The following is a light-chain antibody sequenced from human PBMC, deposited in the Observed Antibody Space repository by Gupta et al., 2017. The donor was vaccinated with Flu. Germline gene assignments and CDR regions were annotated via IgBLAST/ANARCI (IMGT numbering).Light chain of an antibody. CDR2: SNY. Sequence: QSVLTQPPPASGAPGQRVTMSCSGSHSNIGNNAVNWYQQFPGTAPQLLMFSNYERPSGVPDRFSGSKSVTSASLTINELQSEDEADYYCAAWDDTLDGWVFGGGTKVTVL. J-gene: IGLJ3*02. V-gene: IGLV1-44*01. CDR1: HSNIGNNA. CDR3: AAWDDTLDGWV.